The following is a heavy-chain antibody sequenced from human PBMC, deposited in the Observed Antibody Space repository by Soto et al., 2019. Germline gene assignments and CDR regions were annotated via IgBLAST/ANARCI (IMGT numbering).Heavy chain of an antibody. Sequence: QVQLVESGGGVVQPGRSLRLSCAASGFTFSSYGMHWVRQAPGKGLEWVAVIWYDGSNKYYADSVKGRFTISRDNSKNTLYLQMNSLRAEDTAVYYCARDGGSLLWFGELVYWGQGTLVTVSS. CDR2: IWYDGSNK. CDR3: ARDGGSLLWFGELVY. J-gene: IGHJ4*02. CDR1: GFTFSSYG. V-gene: IGHV3-33*01. D-gene: IGHD3-10*01.